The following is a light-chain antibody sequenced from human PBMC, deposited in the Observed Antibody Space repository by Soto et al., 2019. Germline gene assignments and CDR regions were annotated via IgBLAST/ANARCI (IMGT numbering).Light chain of an antibody. Sequence: DIQMTQSPASLSASVGDRVTITCHASQDINNYLNWFQQKKGKAPKLLIHDASSLETGVPSRFSGSGSGTVFTFTISSLQPEDIATYYCQQYDNLPALTFGGGTKVDIK. J-gene: IGKJ4*01. CDR3: QQYDNLPALT. V-gene: IGKV1-33*01. CDR2: DAS. CDR1: QDINNY.